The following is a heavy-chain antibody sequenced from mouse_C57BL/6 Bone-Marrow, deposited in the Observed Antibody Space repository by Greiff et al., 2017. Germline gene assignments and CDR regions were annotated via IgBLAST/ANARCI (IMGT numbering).Heavy chain of an antibody. CDR1: GYTFTDYE. CDR2: IDPETGGT. V-gene: IGHV1-15*01. D-gene: IGHD1-1*01. Sequence: QVQLQRSGAELVRPGASVTLSCKASGYTFTDYEMHWVKQTPVHGLEWIGAIDPETGGTAYNQKFTGKAILTADKSSSTVYMELRSLTSEDSAVYYCTRILYYYGSSLFAYWGQGTLVTVSA. CDR3: TRILYYYGSSLFAY. J-gene: IGHJ3*01.